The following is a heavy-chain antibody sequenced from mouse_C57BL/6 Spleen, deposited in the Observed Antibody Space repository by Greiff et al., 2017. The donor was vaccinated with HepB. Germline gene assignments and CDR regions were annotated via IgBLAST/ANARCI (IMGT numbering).Heavy chain of an antibody. J-gene: IGHJ4*01. Sequence: EVMLVESEGGLVQPGRSMKLSCTASGFTFSDYYMAWVRQVPEKGLEWVANINYDGSSTYYLDSLKSRFIISRDNAKNILYLQMSSLKSEDTATYYCARGGYYGSSAMDYWGQGTSVTVSS. CDR1: GFTFSDYY. V-gene: IGHV5-16*01. CDR2: INYDGSST. D-gene: IGHD1-1*01. CDR3: ARGGYYGSSAMDY.